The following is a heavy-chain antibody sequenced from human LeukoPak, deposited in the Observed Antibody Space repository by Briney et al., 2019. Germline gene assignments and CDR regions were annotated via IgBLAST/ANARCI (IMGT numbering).Heavy chain of an antibody. Sequence: SQTLSLTCTVSGDSISSGDYYWSWIRQPPGKGLEWIGYIYYSGSTNYNPSLKSRVTILVDTSKNQFSLKLSSVTAADTAVYYCARSYGSGSYSYYMDVWGKGTTVTISS. J-gene: IGHJ6*03. CDR2: IYYSGST. CDR1: GDSISSGDYY. V-gene: IGHV4-61*08. D-gene: IGHD3-10*01. CDR3: ARSYGSGSYSYYMDV.